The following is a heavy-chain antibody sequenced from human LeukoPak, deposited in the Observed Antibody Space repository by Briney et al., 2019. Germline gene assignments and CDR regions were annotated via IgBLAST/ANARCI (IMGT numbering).Heavy chain of an antibody. D-gene: IGHD3-9*01. Sequence: PGGSLGLSCAASRFTLSDYYMSWIRQAPGKGLEWVANIKQDGSEKYYVDSVKGRFTISRDNAKNSLYLQMNSLRAEDTAVYYCARGIVTGYSYWFDPWGQGTLVTVSS. CDR1: RFTLSDYY. CDR2: IKQDGSEK. CDR3: ARGIVTGYSYWFDP. V-gene: IGHV3-7*01. J-gene: IGHJ5*02.